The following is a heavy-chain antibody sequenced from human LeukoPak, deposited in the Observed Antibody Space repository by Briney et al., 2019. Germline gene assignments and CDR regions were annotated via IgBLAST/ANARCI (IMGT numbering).Heavy chain of an antibody. CDR2: IYYSGST. V-gene: IGHV4-59*01. J-gene: IGHJ4*01. D-gene: IGHD6-6*01. Sequence: PSETLSLTCTVSGGSISSYYWSWIRQPPGKGLEWIGYIYYSGSTNYNPSLKSRVTISVDTSKDQFSLKLSSVTAADTAVYYCARAADSSSPGDFDYWGHGTLVTVSS. CDR1: GGSISSYY. CDR3: ARAADSSSPGDFDY.